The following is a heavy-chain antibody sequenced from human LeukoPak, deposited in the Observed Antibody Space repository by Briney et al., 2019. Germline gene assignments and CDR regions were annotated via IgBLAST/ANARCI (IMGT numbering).Heavy chain of an antibody. D-gene: IGHD5-12*01. CDR1: GGSISSINW. Sequence: SETLSLTCAVSGGSISSINWWTWVRQPPGKGLEWIGEINHSGSTNYNPSLKSRVTISVDTSKNRFSLKLSSVTAADTAVYYCARDLSGYSGYDLDYWGQGTLVTVSS. V-gene: IGHV4-4*02. CDR2: INHSGST. J-gene: IGHJ4*02. CDR3: ARDLSGYSGYDLDY.